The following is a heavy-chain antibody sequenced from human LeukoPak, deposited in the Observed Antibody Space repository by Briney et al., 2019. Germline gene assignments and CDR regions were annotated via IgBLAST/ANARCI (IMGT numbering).Heavy chain of an antibody. J-gene: IGHJ4*02. D-gene: IGHD5-18*01. CDR1: GGSISSSSYY. Sequence: PSETLSHTCTVSGGSISSSSYYWGWIRQPPGKGLEWIGSIYYSGSTYYNPSLKSRVTISVDTSKNQFSLKLSSVTAADTAVYYCARLDTAMVGYWGQGTLVTVSS. V-gene: IGHV4-39*01. CDR3: ARLDTAMVGY. CDR2: IYYSGST.